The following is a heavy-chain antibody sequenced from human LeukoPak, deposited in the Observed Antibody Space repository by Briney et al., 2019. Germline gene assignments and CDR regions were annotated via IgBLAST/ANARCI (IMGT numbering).Heavy chain of an antibody. D-gene: IGHD1-26*01. Sequence: GGSLRLSCAASGFTFSIYWMHWVRQAPGKGLVWVSRINTDGSSTAYADSVQGRFTISRDNAKNTLYLQMNSLRAEDTAVYYCARDLKGGSYRNFDYWGQGTLVTVSS. CDR3: ARDLKGGSYRNFDY. CDR2: INTDGSST. V-gene: IGHV3-74*01. J-gene: IGHJ4*02. CDR1: GFTFSIYW.